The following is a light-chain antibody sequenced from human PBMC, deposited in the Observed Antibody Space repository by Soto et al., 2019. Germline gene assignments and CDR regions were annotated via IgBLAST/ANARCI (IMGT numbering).Light chain of an antibody. J-gene: IGKJ1*01. CDR3: QQYNIWPA. Sequence: VVMKSPGALSLGKGGRAALSCSASQRVSSSYLAWYQQKPGQAPRLLIYGASTRATGIPARFSGSGSGTEFTLTFSSLQSEDFAVYYCQQYNIWPAFREGTKVDIK. CDR1: QRVSSSY. V-gene: IGKV3-15*01. CDR2: GAS.